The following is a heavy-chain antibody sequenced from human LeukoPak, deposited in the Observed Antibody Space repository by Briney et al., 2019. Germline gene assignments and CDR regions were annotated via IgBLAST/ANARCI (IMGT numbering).Heavy chain of an antibody. CDR2: IYTSGST. Sequence: SQTLSLTCTVSGGSISSGSYYWSWIRQPAGEGLEWLGRIYTSGSTNYNPSLKSRVTTAVDTSKNQFALKLSSVTAADTAVYYCARQTSKGWGIHYWGQGTLVTVSS. D-gene: IGHD3-16*01. CDR3: ARQTSKGWGIHY. V-gene: IGHV4-61*02. CDR1: GGSISSGSYY. J-gene: IGHJ4*02.